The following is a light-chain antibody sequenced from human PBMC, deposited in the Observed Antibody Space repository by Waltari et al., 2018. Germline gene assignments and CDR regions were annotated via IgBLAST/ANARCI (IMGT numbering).Light chain of an antibody. CDR2: RTN. CDR1: PCPVSTTYY. CDR3: VLYMGGGIM. Sequence: QTVVTQEPSLSVSPGGQVTLTRGLSPCPVSTTYYPSCYQQTPGRAPRPLIYRTNPRSSGVPDRFSGSILGNKAALTITGAQADDECDYHCVLYMGGGIMFGGGTKLTVL. V-gene: IGLV8-61*01. J-gene: IGLJ3*02.